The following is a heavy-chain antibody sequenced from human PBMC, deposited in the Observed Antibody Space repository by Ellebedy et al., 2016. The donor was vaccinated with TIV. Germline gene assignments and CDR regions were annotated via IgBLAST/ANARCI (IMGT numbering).Heavy chain of an antibody. CDR3: ARDLWPGANYYGPGDWFDP. CDR1: GYTFTSYG. Sequence: AASVKVSCTASGYTFTSYGISWVRQAPGQGLEWLGWISAYNGNTNYAQKLQGRVTMTTDTSTSTAYMELRSLRSDDTAVYYCARDLWPGANYYGPGDWFDPWGQGTLVTVSS. D-gene: IGHD3-10*01. V-gene: IGHV1-18*01. J-gene: IGHJ5*02. CDR2: ISAYNGNT.